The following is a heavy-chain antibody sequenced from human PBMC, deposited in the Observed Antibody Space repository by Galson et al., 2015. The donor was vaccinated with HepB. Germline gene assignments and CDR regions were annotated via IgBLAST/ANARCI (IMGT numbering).Heavy chain of an antibody. D-gene: IGHD6-19*01. Sequence: SLRLSCAASGFTFSSYAMHWVRQAPGKGLEWVAVISYDGGNKYYADSVKGRFTISRDNSKNTLYLQMNSLRAEDTAVYYCARDVWAVAGLNAFDIWGQGTMVTVSS. J-gene: IGHJ3*02. CDR2: ISYDGGNK. V-gene: IGHV3-30-3*01. CDR1: GFTFSSYA. CDR3: ARDVWAVAGLNAFDI.